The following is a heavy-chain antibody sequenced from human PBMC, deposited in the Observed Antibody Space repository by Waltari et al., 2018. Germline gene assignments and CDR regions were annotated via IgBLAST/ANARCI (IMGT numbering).Heavy chain of an antibody. J-gene: IGHJ4*02. CDR2: IYHSGNA. D-gene: IGHD4-17*01. Sequence: HLHESGPGLVKPSETLSLTCIVSGFSISSGYYWGWVRQPPGTGLEWIGSIYHSGNAYYNPSLESRVTISVDPSSNQFSLKVRSVTAADTAVYYCARLDYGDNEPLDYWGQGTLVTVSS. CDR1: GFSISSGYY. V-gene: IGHV4-38-2*02. CDR3: ARLDYGDNEPLDY.